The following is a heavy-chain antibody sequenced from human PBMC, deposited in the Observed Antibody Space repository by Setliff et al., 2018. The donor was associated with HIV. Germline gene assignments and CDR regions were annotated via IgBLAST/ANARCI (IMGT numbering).Heavy chain of an antibody. D-gene: IGHD4-17*01. J-gene: IGHJ5*02. CDR3: ARAPGPYGDYNWFDP. Sequence: LSLTCTVSGGSISSGDYYWGWIRHPPGKGLEWIGNIYDSESTYYNPSLKSRVTISVDTSKNHFSLKLNSVTAADTAVYYCARAPGPYGDYNWFDPWGQGALVTVSS. CDR1: GGSISSGDYY. V-gene: IGHV4-30-4*08. CDR2: IYDSEST.